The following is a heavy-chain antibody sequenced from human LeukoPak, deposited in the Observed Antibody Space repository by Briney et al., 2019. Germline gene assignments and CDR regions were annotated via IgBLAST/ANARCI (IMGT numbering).Heavy chain of an antibody. Sequence: ASVKVSCKASGYIFTSYYMHWVRQAPGQGLEWMGVINPSGGSSNYAQKFQGRVTMTRDTSTRTVYMEMSSLRSEDTAVYYCARDRKQQLVLDDYWGQGTLVTVSS. CDR2: INPSGGSS. J-gene: IGHJ4*02. D-gene: IGHD6-13*01. CDR1: GYIFTSYY. CDR3: ARDRKQQLVLDDY. V-gene: IGHV1-46*01.